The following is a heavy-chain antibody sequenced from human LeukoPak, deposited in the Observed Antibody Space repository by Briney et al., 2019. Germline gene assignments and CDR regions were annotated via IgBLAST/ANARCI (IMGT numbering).Heavy chain of an antibody. CDR2: ISGSGGST. CDR1: GFTFNSYA. D-gene: IGHD2-2*03. V-gene: IGHV3-23*01. CDR3: AKDNGYCTSTSCFLEY. Sequence: PGGSLRLSCVASGFTFNSYAMSWVRQAPGKGLDWVSAISGSGGSTYYADYVKGRFTISRDNSKSTLYLQMNSLGAEDTALYYCAKDNGYCTSTSCFLEYWGQGTLVTVSS. J-gene: IGHJ4*02.